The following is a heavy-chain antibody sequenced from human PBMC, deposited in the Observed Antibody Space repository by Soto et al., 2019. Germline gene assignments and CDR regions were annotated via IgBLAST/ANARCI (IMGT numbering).Heavy chain of an antibody. CDR2: INPSGGST. Sequence: GASVKVSCKASGYTFTSYHMHWVRQAPGQGLEWMGLINPSGGSTSYAQKFQGRVTMTRDSSASTAYMELSSLRSEDTAVYYCARDLVPAAIGYYYGMDVWGQGTTVTVSS. CDR3: ARDLVPAAIGYYYGMDV. V-gene: IGHV1-46*01. D-gene: IGHD2-2*02. J-gene: IGHJ6*02. CDR1: GYTFTSYH.